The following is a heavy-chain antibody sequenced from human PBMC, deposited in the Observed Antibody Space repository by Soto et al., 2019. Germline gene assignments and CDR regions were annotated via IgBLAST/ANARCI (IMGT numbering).Heavy chain of an antibody. D-gene: IGHD3-22*01. V-gene: IGHV3-11*01. CDR1: GFTVSDYY. CDR2: ISSSGSTI. CDR3: ARDPRKYYYDSSGYLNWFDP. Sequence: LRLSCAASGFTVSDYYMIWIRQAPGKGLEWVSYISSSGSTIYYADSVKGRFTISRDNAKNSLYLQMNSLRAEDTAVYYCARDPRKYYYDSSGYLNWFDPWGQGTLVTVSS. J-gene: IGHJ5*02.